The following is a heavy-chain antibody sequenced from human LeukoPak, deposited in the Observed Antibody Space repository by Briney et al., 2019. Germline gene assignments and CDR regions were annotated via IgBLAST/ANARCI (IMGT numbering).Heavy chain of an antibody. CDR2: IQYDGGSN. CDR1: GFTFSSYG. V-gene: IGHV3-30*02. J-gene: IGHJ5*01. D-gene: IGHD3-22*01. Sequence: PGGSLRLSCTTSGFTFSSYGMHWVRQAPGKGLEWVAFIQYDGGSNYYADFVKGRFTVSRDNSKNTLYLQMSRLRAEDTAVYYCANTPYDSTGPSFDYWGHGTLVTVSS. CDR3: ANTPYDSTGPSFDY.